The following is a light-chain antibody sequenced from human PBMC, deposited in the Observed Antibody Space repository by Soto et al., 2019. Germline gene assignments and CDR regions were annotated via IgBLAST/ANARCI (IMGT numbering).Light chain of an antibody. V-gene: IGKV1-12*01. CDR2: SAS. Sequence: DIQMTQSPSSVSASVGDRATITCRASQAISSWLAWYQQKPGRAPKLLSYSASSLQNGAPSRFTGSGSGTDFTLTITSLQPDDTAIYYCQQARSFPLTSGGRTK. CDR1: QAISSW. CDR3: QQARSFPLT. J-gene: IGKJ4*01.